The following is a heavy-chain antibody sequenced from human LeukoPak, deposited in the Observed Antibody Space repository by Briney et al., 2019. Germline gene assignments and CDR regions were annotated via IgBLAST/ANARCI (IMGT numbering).Heavy chain of an antibody. D-gene: IGHD1-1*01. CDR1: GFTFSSYA. Sequence: PGGSLRLSCAASGFTFSSYAMSWVRQAPGKGLEWVSTISGSGGSAYYADSVKGRFTISRDNAKNTLYLQMNSLRAEDTAVYYCGREVQVPGKTLDYWGQGTLVTVSS. J-gene: IGHJ4*02. CDR3: GREVQVPGKTLDY. V-gene: IGHV3-23*01. CDR2: ISGSGGSA.